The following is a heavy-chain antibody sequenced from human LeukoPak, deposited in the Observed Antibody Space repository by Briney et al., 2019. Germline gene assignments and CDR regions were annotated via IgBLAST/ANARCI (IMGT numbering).Heavy chain of an antibody. CDR1: GFTFSNYP. CDR3: ARYNSFGYCSGGSCWNNWFDP. CDR2: ISSSTNFI. V-gene: IGHV3-21*01. Sequence: PGGSLRLSCAASGFTFSNYPMNWVRQAPGKGLEWVSSISSSTNFIYYADSVKGRFTISRDNAKNSLYLQMNSLRAEDTAVYYCARYNSFGYCSGGSCWNNWFDPWGQGTLVTVSS. J-gene: IGHJ5*02. D-gene: IGHD2-15*01.